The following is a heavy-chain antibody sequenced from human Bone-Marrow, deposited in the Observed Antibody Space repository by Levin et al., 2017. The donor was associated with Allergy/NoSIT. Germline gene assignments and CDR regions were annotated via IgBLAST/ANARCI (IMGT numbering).Heavy chain of an antibody. CDR1: GFTFSSYW. D-gene: IGHD5-18*01. CDR3: AGVDKAPYYYYGMDV. V-gene: IGHV3-7*01. J-gene: IGHJ6*02. CDR2: IKQDGSEK. Sequence: GESLKISCAASGFTFSSYWMSWVRQAPGKGLEWVANIKQDGSEKYYVDSVKGRFTISRDNAKKSVYLQMNSLRAEDTAVDYCAGVDKAPYYYYGMDVWGQGTTVTVSS.